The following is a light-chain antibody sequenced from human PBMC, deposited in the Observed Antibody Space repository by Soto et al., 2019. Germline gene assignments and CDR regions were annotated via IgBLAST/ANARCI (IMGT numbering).Light chain of an antibody. CDR2: GAS. J-gene: IGKJ5*01. V-gene: IGKV3-15*01. Sequence: EIVMTQSPATLSLSPGERATLSCRASQSFSSNLAWYQHKPGQAPRLLIYGASTRATDIPPRFSGSGSGTEFTHTISSLQSEDFSVYYCQQYNDWPRTFGQGTRLEIK. CDR1: QSFSSN. CDR3: QQYNDWPRT.